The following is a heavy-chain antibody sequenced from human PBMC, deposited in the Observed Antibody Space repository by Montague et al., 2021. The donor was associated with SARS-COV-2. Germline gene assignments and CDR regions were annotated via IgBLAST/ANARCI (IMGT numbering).Heavy chain of an antibody. CDR1: GGTISTDNLYWY. V-gene: IGHV4-39*01. D-gene: IGHD1-14*01. CDR3: ARHVSNRRAAVDYFDY. Sequence: SETLSLTCLVSGGTISTDNLYWYWAWIRQPPGEGLEWIGSIFHNGDSYYNPSLNTPATISIDTSRNHFSLNLTSVTAPDTAVYYWARHVSNRRAAVDYFDYWGRGTPVTVSS. J-gene: IGHJ4*02. CDR2: IFHNGDS.